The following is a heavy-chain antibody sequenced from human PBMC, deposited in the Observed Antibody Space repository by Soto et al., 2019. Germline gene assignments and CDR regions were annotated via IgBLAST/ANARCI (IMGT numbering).Heavy chain of an antibody. D-gene: IGHD2-15*01. Sequence: GESLKISCKGSGYSFTSYWIGWVRQMPGKGLEWMGIIYPGDSDTRYSPSFQGQVTISADKSISTAYLQWSSLKASDTAMYYCARQDVVVVAATPIYYGMDVWGQGTTVTV. CDR1: GYSFTSYW. V-gene: IGHV5-51*01. CDR2: IYPGDSDT. J-gene: IGHJ6*02. CDR3: ARQDVVVVAATPIYYGMDV.